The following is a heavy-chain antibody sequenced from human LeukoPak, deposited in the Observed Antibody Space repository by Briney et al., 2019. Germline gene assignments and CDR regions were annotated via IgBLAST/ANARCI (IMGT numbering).Heavy chain of an antibody. CDR2: ITDNGGDT. Sequence: GGSLRLSCAGSGFKFSNYAMSWVRQAPGKGLERVSGITDNGGDTFHADSVKGRFTISRDNSKDTLFLQMNSLRVEDTAVYYCAKSRVTGTGGSLNYWGQGSLVTVSS. CDR1: GFKFSNYA. CDR3: AKSRVTGTGGSLNY. D-gene: IGHD1-20*01. V-gene: IGHV3-23*01. J-gene: IGHJ4*02.